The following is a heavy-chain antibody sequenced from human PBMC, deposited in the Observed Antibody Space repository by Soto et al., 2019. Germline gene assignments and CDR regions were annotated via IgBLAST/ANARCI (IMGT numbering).Heavy chain of an antibody. J-gene: IGHJ6*02. CDR3: ARACYDILTVYGMDV. CDR2: IYHSGST. V-gene: IGHV4-4*02. Sequence: SETLSLTCAVSGGSISSSNWWSWVRQPPGKGLEWIGEIYHSGSTNYNPSLKSRVTISVDKSKNQFSLKLSSVTAADTAVYYCARACYDILTVYGMDVWGQGTTVT. CDR1: GGSISSSNW. D-gene: IGHD3-9*01.